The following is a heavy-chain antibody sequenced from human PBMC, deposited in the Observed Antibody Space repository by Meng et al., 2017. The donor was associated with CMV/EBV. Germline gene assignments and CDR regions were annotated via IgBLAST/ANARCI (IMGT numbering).Heavy chain of an antibody. CDR3: VTWLWFGELSGYYFDY. Sequence: RQLHASGPGLAKPSETLSLPCTVSGGSISSSSYYWGWIRQPPGKGLEWIGSIYYSGSTYYNPSLKSRVTISVDTSKNQFSLKLSSVTAADTAVYYCVTWLWFGELSGYYFDYWGQGTLVTVSS. V-gene: IGHV4-39*07. CDR1: GGSISSSSYY. D-gene: IGHD3-10*01. CDR2: IYYSGST. J-gene: IGHJ4*02.